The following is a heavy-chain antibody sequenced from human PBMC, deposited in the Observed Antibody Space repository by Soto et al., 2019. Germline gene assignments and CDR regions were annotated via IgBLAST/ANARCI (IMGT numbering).Heavy chain of an antibody. CDR3: ARDRGEGHCSGGSCYSDSDYYYYGMDV. CDR2: INPNSGGT. D-gene: IGHD2-15*01. Sequence: ASVKVSCKASGYTFTGHYMHWVRQAPGQGLEWMGWINPNSGGTNYAQKFQGRVTMTRDTSISTAYMELSRRRSDDTAVYYCARDRGEGHCSGGSCYSDSDYYYYGMDVWGQGTTVTVSS. CDR1: GYTFTGHY. V-gene: IGHV1-2*02. J-gene: IGHJ6*02.